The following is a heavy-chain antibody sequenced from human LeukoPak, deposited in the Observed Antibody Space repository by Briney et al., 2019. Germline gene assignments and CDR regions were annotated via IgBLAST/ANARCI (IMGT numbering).Heavy chain of an antibody. CDR3: AKDVDCSGTSCHSRLDYYYGLDV. CDR1: GFTFSDYY. V-gene: IGHV3-11*04. D-gene: IGHD2-2*02. Sequence: GGSLRLSCAASGFTFSDYYMAWIRQAPGKGLEWVSYISRSISTIYYADSVKGRFTISRDNSKNTLYLQMNSLRTEDTAVFYCAKDVDCSGTSCHSRLDYYYGLDVWGQGTTVTVSS. CDR2: ISRSISTI. J-gene: IGHJ6*02.